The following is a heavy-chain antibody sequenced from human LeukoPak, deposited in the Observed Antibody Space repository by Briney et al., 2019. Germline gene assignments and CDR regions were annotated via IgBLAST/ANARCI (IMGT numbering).Heavy chain of an antibody. CDR1: EFSVGSNY. Sequence: GSLRLSCAASEFSVGSNYMTWVRQAPGKGLEWVSLVYSGGSTYYADSVKGRFTISRDNSKNTLYLQMNSLRAEDTAVYYCAKDLSPELELDYWGQGTLVTVSS. CDR3: AKDLSPELELDY. CDR2: VYSGGST. D-gene: IGHD1-1*01. J-gene: IGHJ4*02. V-gene: IGHV3-66*01.